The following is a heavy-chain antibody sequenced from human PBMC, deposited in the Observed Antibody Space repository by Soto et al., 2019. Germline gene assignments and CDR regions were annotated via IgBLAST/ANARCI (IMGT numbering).Heavy chain of an antibody. J-gene: IGHJ4*02. CDR3: AKDLLEYSGYDLDYDY. D-gene: IGHD5-12*01. CDR1: GFTFSSYA. V-gene: IGHV3-23*01. Sequence: PGGSLRLSCAASGFTFSSYAMSWVRQAPGKGLEWVSAISGSGGSTYYADSVKGRFTISRDNSKNTLYLQMNSLRAEDTAVYYCAKDLLEYSGYDLDYDYWGQGTLVTVSS. CDR2: ISGSGGST.